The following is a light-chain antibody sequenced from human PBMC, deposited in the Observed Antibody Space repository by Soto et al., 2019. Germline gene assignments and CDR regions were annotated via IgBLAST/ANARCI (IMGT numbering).Light chain of an antibody. CDR1: SSDVGGYNY. CDR2: EVS. CDR3: TSYAGSNTL. Sequence: QSALTQPPSASGSPGQSVTISCTGTSSDVGGYNYVSWYQQHPGKAPKLMIYEVSKRPSGVPDRFSGSKSGNTASLTVSGLQDDEEAYYCSTSYAGSNTLFGGGTKLTVL. J-gene: IGLJ2*01. V-gene: IGLV2-8*01.